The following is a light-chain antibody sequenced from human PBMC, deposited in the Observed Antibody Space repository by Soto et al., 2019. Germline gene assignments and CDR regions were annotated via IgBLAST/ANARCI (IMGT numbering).Light chain of an antibody. CDR1: QSISKW. V-gene: IGKV1-5*01. Sequence: DIQMTQSPSTLSASVGDRVTITCRASQSISKWLAWYQQKPGKAPNLLIFDASNLESGVPSRFSGSGSGTEFTLTITSLQPDDFATYYYQQYNSSSLYTFGQGTKLEIK. CDR2: DAS. J-gene: IGKJ2*01. CDR3: QQYNSSSLYT.